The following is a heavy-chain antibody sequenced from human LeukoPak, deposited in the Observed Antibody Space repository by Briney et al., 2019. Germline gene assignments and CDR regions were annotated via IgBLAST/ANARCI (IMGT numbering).Heavy chain of an antibody. Sequence: SETLSLTCAVYGGSFSGYYWSWIRQPPGKGLEWIGEINHSGSTNYNPSLKSRVTISVDTSKNQFSLKLSSVTAADTAVYYCARQQVGATRHWGQGTLVTVSS. J-gene: IGHJ4*02. CDR2: INHSGST. CDR3: ARQQVGATRH. CDR1: GGSFSGYY. V-gene: IGHV4-34*01. D-gene: IGHD1-26*01.